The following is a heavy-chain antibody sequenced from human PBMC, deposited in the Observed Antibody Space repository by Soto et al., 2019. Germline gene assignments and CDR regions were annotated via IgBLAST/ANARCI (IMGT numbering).Heavy chain of an antibody. CDR1: GFTLRSYW. CDR3: ARDSGYVSGSAVTHYLDC. J-gene: IGHJ4*01. CDR2: IKTDASEK. D-gene: IGHD3-10*01. Sequence: EEQLVASGGGLVQPGGSLRLSCAASGFTLRSYWMSWVRQAPGKGLEWLANIKTDASEKKYVDSVKGRFTVSRDNAKNAMDLQMDSPRAADTAVYYCARDSGYVSGSAVTHYLDCWGRGTLVTVSS. V-gene: IGHV3-7*01.